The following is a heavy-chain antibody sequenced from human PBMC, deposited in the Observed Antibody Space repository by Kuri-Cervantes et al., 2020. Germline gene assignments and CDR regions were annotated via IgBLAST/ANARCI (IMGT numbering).Heavy chain of an antibody. CDR3: ARDTGWNYVTGLFDY. J-gene: IGHJ4*02. V-gene: IGHV3-21*01. CDR1: GFTFSSYG. D-gene: IGHD1-7*01. CDR2: ISSSSSYI. Sequence: GESLKISCAASGFTFSSYGMHWVRQAPGKGLEWVSSISSSSSYIYYADSVKGRFTISRDNSKNTLYLQMNSLRAEDTAVYYCARDTGWNYVTGLFDYWGQGTLVTVSS.